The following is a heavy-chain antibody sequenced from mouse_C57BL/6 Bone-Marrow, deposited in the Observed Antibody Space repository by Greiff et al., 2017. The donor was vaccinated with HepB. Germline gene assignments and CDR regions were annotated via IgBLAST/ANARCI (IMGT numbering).Heavy chain of an antibody. Sequence: QLQQSGAELVRPGTSVKVSCKASGYAFTNYLIEWVKQRPGQGLEWIGVINPGSGGTNYNEKFKGKATLTADKSSSTAYMQLSSLTSEDSAVYFCARFGGNYYWYFDVWGTGTTVTVSS. J-gene: IGHJ1*03. CDR1: GYAFTNYL. D-gene: IGHD2-1*01. V-gene: IGHV1-54*01. CDR2: INPGSGGT. CDR3: ARFGGNYYWYFDV.